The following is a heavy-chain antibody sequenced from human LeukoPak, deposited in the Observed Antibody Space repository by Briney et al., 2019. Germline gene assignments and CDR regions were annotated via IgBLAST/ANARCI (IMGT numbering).Heavy chain of an antibody. D-gene: IGHD2-21*01. Sequence: ASVKVSCKASGYIFTNYYMHWVRQAPGQGLEWMGWINLRSGGTNFAQKFQGRVTMTRDTSISAAYMELSRLRSDDTAVYYCARHVSSSGEDSWGQGTLVTVSS. CDR3: ARHVSSSGEDS. J-gene: IGHJ4*02. CDR2: INLRSGGT. V-gene: IGHV1-2*02. CDR1: GYIFTNYY.